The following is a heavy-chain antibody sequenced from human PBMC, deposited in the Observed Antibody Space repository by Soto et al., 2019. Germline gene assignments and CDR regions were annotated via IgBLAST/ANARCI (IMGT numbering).Heavy chain of an antibody. CDR1: GYTFTSYA. CDR3: ARGPGGPDGPGDY. J-gene: IGHJ4*02. V-gene: IGHV1-3*01. D-gene: IGHD2-15*01. CDR2: INAGNGNT. Sequence: QVQLVQSGAEVKKPGASVKVSCKASGYTFTSYAMHWVCQAPGQMLEWMGWINAGNGNTKYSQKFQGRVTITRDTSASTAYMELSSLRSEDTAVYDCARGPGGPDGPGDYWGQGTLVTVSS.